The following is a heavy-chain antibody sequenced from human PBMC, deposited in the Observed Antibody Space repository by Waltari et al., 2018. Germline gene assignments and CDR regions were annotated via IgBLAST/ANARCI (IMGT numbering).Heavy chain of an antibody. J-gene: IGHJ2*01. CDR3: ARDPELELPSWYFDL. CDR2: LIPILGIA. V-gene: IGHV1-69*10. CDR1: GGTFSSYA. D-gene: IGHD1-7*01. Sequence: QVQMVQSGAEVKKPGSSVKVSCKASGGTFSSYAISWVRQAPGQGLEWMGGLIPILGIANYAQKFQGRVTITADKSTSTAYMELSSLRSEDTAVYYCARDPELELPSWYFDLWGRGTLVTVSS.